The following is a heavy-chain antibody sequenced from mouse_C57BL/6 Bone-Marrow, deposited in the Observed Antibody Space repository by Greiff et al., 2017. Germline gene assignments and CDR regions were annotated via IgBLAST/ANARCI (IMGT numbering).Heavy chain of an antibody. Sequence: EVQLQQSGPELVKPGASVKISCKASGYSFTGYYMNWVKQSPEKSLEWIGEINPRTGGTTYNQKFKAKATLTVDKSSSTAYMQLKSLTSEDAAVYYCARWTGWYFDVWGKGTTVTVSS. CDR1: GYSFTGYY. V-gene: IGHV1-42*01. CDR3: ARWTGWYFDV. J-gene: IGHJ1*03. CDR2: INPRTGGT.